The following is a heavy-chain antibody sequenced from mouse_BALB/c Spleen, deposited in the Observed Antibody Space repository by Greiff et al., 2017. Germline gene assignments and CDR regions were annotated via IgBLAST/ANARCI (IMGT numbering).Heavy chain of an antibody. CDR3: ARKGVGSMDY. D-gene: IGHD2-2*01. J-gene: IGHJ4*01. Sequence: ESGPGILQPSQTLSLTCSFSGFSLSTSGMGVSWIRQPSGKGLEWLAHIYWDDDKRYNPSLKSRLTIPKDTSRNQVFLKITSVDTADTATYYCARKGVGSMDYWGQGTSVTVSS. CDR2: IYWDDDK. V-gene: IGHV8-12*01. CDR1: GFSLSTSGMG.